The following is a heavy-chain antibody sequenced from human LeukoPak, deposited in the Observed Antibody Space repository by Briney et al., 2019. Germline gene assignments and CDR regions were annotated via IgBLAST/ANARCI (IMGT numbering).Heavy chain of an antibody. CDR2: INSDGSST. Sequence: GGSLRLSCAASGFTFSRYWMHWVRQAPGKGLVWVSRINSDGSSTHYADSVKGRFTISRDNAKSTLCLQMNSLRAEDTAVYYCSSNWFDPWGQGTLVTVSS. CDR3: SSNWFDP. J-gene: IGHJ5*02. CDR1: GFTFSRYW. V-gene: IGHV3-74*01.